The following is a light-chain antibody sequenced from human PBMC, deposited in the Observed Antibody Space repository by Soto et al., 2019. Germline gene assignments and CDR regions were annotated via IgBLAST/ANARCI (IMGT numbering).Light chain of an antibody. Sequence: EIVLTQSPGTLSLSPGERATLSCRASQSVSGDYLAWYQQKPGQAPRLLIYGASTRATGIPARFSGSGSGTEFTLTISSLQSEDFAVYHCQQFNNWPQVKCGGGTKVEIK. CDR3: QQFNNWPQVK. J-gene: IGKJ4*02. V-gene: IGKV3-15*01. CDR2: GAS. CDR1: QSVSGD.